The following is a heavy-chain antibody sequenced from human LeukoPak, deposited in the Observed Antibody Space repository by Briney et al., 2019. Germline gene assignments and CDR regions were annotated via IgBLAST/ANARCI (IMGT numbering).Heavy chain of an antibody. CDR3: ARGPDSSGYYARVFDY. V-gene: IGHV4-34*01. Sequence: SETLSLTCAVYGGSFSGYYWSWIRQPPGKGLEWIGEINHSGSTNYNPSLKSRVTISVDTSKNQFSLKPSSVTAADTAVYYCARGPDSSGYYARVFDYWGQGTLVTVSS. CDR1: GGSFSGYY. J-gene: IGHJ4*02. D-gene: IGHD3-22*01. CDR2: INHSGST.